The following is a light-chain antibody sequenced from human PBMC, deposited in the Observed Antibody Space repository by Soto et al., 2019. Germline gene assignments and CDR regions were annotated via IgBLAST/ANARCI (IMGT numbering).Light chain of an antibody. CDR1: QSVSSSY. Sequence: IVLTQSPGTLSRSRGERATLSCRASQSVSSSYLAWYQQIPGQAPRLXIYGASSRATGIPDRFSGSGSGTDFTLTISSLQPEDFATYFCQQANSFPFTFGGGTKVDIK. V-gene: IGKV3-20*01. J-gene: IGKJ4*01. CDR3: QQANSFPFT. CDR2: GAS.